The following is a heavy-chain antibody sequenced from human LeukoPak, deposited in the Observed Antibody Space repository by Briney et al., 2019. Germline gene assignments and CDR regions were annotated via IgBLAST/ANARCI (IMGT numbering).Heavy chain of an antibody. V-gene: IGHV1-18*04. CDR2: ISAYNGNT. CDR1: GYTFTGYY. D-gene: IGHD3-16*02. CDR3: ARDTYYDYVWGSYRTNWFDP. J-gene: IGHJ5*02. Sequence: GASVKVSCKASGYTFTGYYMHWVRQAPGQGLEWMGWISAYNGNTNYAQKLQGRVTMTTDTSTSTAYMELRSLRSDDTAVYYCARDTYYDYVWGSYRTNWFDPWGQGTLVTVSS.